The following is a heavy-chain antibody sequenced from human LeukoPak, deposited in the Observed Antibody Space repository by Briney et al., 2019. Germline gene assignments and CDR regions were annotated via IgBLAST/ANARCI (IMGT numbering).Heavy chain of an antibody. Sequence: GGSLRLSCAASGFTFSDYAMTWVRQAPGKGLESVSIISSGGAGTYYADSVKGRFTISRDNSENTLYLQMDSLRAEDTAVYYCARWGSGDVDYWGQGTLVTVSS. CDR1: GFTFSDYA. CDR3: ARWGSGDVDY. J-gene: IGHJ4*02. V-gene: IGHV3-23*01. CDR2: ISSGGAGT. D-gene: IGHD1-26*01.